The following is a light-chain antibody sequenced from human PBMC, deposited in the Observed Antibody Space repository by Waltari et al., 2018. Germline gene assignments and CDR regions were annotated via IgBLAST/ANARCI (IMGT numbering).Light chain of an antibody. CDR1: SSDIGRDDI. CDR3: CSYAGNYVWV. CDR2: DVS. V-gene: IGLV2-23*02. J-gene: IGLJ3*02. Sequence: QSPLTHPAAVSGSPGQSVTISCTGASSDIGRDDIVSWYQQHPGNAPKLVTSDVSKRPSGVSDRFSGSKSGDTASLTISGLQFEDEADYYCCSYAGNYVWVFGGGTRLTVL.